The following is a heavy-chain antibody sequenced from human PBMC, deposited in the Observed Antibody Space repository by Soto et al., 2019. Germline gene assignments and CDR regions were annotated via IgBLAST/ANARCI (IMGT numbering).Heavy chain of an antibody. J-gene: IGHJ6*02. CDR1: GFTFSSYA. CDR2: ISYDGSNK. CDR3: AKDNIAVAGRGASYYYGMDV. Sequence: LRLSCAASGFTFSSYAMHWVRQAPGKGLEWVAVISYDGSNKYYADSVKGRFTISRDNSKNTLYLQMNSLRAEDTAVYYCAKDNIAVAGRGASYYYGMDVWGQGTTVTVSS. V-gene: IGHV3-30-3*01. D-gene: IGHD6-19*01.